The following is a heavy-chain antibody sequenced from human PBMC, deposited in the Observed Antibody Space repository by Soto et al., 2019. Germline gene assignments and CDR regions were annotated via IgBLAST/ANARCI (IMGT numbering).Heavy chain of an antibody. J-gene: IGHJ3*02. V-gene: IGHV3-23*01. Sequence: GGSLRLSCAASGFTFSSYAMSWVRQAPGKGLERVSAISGSGGSTYYAYSVKGRFTISRDNSKNTLYLQMNSLRAEDTAVYYCARNYYDSGGYYYGGAFDIWGQGTMVTVSS. CDR3: ARNYYDSGGYYYGGAFDI. CDR2: ISGSGGST. CDR1: GFTFSSYA. D-gene: IGHD3-22*01.